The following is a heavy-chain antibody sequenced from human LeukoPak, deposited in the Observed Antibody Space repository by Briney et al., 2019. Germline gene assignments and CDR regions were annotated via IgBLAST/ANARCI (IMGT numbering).Heavy chain of an antibody. CDR3: AKARVAGTDFDY. Sequence: GGSLRLSCAASGFSFSNSMNWVRQAPGKGLEWISYISTSGDTTHYADSVKGRFTISRDNSKNTLDLQMNSLRAEDTAVYYCAKARVAGTDFDYWGQGTLVTVSS. CDR2: ISTSGDTT. CDR1: GFSFSNS. V-gene: IGHV3-48*01. J-gene: IGHJ4*02. D-gene: IGHD6-19*01.